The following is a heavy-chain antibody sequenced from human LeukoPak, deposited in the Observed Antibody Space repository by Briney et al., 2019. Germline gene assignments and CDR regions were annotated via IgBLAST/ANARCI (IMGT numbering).Heavy chain of an antibody. J-gene: IGHJ2*01. CDR1: GFTFSSFA. Sequence: GGSLRLSCAASGFTFSSFAMSWVRQAPGKGPEWVSGISGSGASTFYADSVKGRFTISRDNSKNTMYLQMSSLSPEDTAVCYCAKDRENFAYFAFCFFDLWRRDPLVTVSS. D-gene: IGHD3-3*01. CDR2: ISGSGAST. V-gene: IGHV3-23*01. CDR3: AKDRENFAYFAFCFFDL.